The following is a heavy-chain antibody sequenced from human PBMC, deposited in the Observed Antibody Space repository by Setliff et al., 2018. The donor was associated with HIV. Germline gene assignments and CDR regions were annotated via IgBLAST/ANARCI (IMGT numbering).Heavy chain of an antibody. V-gene: IGHV1-3*03. J-gene: IGHJ4*01. CDR2: INVGKGDT. Sequence: ASVKVSCKASGYTFTTYSIHWVRQAPGQSLEWMGWINVGKGDTKCSQELQDRITLTTDTSANTAYMELSSLRSDDKAVYFCARGALLAVFDFDHWGHGTLVTVSS. CDR3: ARGALLAVFDFDH. CDR1: GYTFTTYS. D-gene: IGHD2-21*01.